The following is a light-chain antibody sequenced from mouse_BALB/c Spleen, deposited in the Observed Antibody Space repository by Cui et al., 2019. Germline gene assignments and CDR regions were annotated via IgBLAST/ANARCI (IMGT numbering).Light chain of an antibody. CDR1: SSVSY. V-gene: IGKV4-55*01. Sequence: QIVLTQSPAIISASPGEKVTMPCIASSSVSYMYWYQQKPGSSPRLLIYEASNRSSGVPVRFSGSGSGTDYSLTISRMEAEDAATYYCHQWSSYPFTFGAGTKLELK. J-gene: IGKJ5*01. CDR3: HQWSSYPFT. CDR2: EAS.